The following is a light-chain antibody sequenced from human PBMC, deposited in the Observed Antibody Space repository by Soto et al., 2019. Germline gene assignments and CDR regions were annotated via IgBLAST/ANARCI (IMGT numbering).Light chain of an antibody. CDR2: GAS. CDR1: TTVTSNY. CDR3: QQYGSSGT. Sequence: VLTLSPGTLSVSPGGRAPLSCRTSTTVTSNYSSPYQQKPDQAPSLLIYGASNWATGIPDRFSSSGPGTDFTLTSSILEPEAFAVYYCQQYGSSGTFGQGTKV. V-gene: IGKV3-20*01. J-gene: IGKJ1*01.